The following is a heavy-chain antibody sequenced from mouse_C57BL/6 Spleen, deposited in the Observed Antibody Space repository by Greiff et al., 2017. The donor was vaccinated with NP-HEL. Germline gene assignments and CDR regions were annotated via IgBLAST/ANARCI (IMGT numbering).Heavy chain of an antibody. Sequence: QVQLQQPGAELVRPGSSVKLSCKASGYTFTSYWMHWVKQRPIQGLEWIGNIDPSDSETHYNQKFKDKATLTVVKSSSTAYMQLSSLTSEDSAVYYCALATDYAMDYWGQGTSVTVSS. V-gene: IGHV1-52*01. CDR3: ALATDYAMDY. CDR2: IDPSDSET. CDR1: GYTFTSYW. J-gene: IGHJ4*01. D-gene: IGHD1-1*01.